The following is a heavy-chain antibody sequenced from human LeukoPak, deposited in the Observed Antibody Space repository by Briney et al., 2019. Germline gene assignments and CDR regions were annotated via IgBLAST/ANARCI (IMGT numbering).Heavy chain of an antibody. J-gene: IGHJ4*02. CDR1: GYTFTSYG. CDR2: ISAYNGNT. D-gene: IGHD6-13*01. CDR3: GRGGWIAAAGRGGYFDY. Sequence: ASVKVSCKASGYTFTSYGISWVRQAPGQGLEWMGWISAYNGNTNYAQKLQGRVTMTTDTSTSTAYMELRSLRSDDTAVYYCGRGGWIAAAGRGGYFDYWGQGTLVTVSP. V-gene: IGHV1-18*01.